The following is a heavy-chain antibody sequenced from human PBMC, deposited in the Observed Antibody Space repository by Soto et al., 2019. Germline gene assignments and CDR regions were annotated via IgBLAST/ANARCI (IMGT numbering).Heavy chain of an antibody. CDR1: GFTFSSYA. CDR2: ISGSGGST. V-gene: IGHV3-23*01. D-gene: IGHD3-9*01. Sequence: GGSLRLSCAASGFTFSSYAMSWVRQAPGKGLEWVSAISGSGGSTYYADSVKGRFTISRDNSKNTLYLQMNSLRAEDTAVYYCAKDGRYYDILTGYYPFDYWGQGTLVTVSS. J-gene: IGHJ4*02. CDR3: AKDGRYYDILTGYYPFDY.